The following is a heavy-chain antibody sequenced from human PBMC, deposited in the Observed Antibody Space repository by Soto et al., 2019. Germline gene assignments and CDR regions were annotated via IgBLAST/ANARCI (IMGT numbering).Heavy chain of an antibody. Sequence: SLRLSCAASGFTFSSYGMHWVRQAPGKGPDWVAVISHDGSNKYYADSVKGRFTISRDNSKNTLYLQMNSLSAEDTTVYYCARDWRGIVAPTDPNFDYWGQGTLLTVSS. CDR3: ARDWRGIVAPTDPNFDY. D-gene: IGHD1-26*01. V-gene: IGHV3-33*01. J-gene: IGHJ4*02. CDR2: ISHDGSNK. CDR1: GFTFSSYG.